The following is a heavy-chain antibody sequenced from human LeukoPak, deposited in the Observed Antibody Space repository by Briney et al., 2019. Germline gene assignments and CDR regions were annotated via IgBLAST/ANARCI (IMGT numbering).Heavy chain of an antibody. CDR1: GFTFSTYW. J-gene: IGHJ4*02. Sequence: PGGSLRLSCAASGFTFSTYWMNWYRQAPGKGLEWVGNINQDASEINYVDSVRGRFTISRDNAKNSLHLQMNSLRAEDTAVYYCATDRDNSDWQKRFDSWGQGTLVTGSS. CDR2: INQDASEI. CDR3: ATDRDNSDWQKRFDS. D-gene: IGHD2-21*02. V-gene: IGHV3-7*01.